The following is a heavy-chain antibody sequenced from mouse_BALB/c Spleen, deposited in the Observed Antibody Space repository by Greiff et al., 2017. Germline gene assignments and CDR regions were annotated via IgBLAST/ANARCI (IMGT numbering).Heavy chain of an antibody. CDR3: ARRDYGYSYAMDY. Sequence: ESGPGLVKPSQSLSLTCSVTGYSITSGYYWNWIRQFPGNKLEWMGYISYDGSNNYNPSLKNRISITRDTSKNQFFLKLNSVTTEDTATYYCARRDYGYSYAMDYWGQGTSVTVSS. CDR2: ISYDGSN. V-gene: IGHV3-6*02. D-gene: IGHD1-2*01. CDR1: GYSITSGYY. J-gene: IGHJ4*01.